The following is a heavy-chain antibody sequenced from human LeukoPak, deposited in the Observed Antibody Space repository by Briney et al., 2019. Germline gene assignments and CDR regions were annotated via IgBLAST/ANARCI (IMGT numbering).Heavy chain of an antibody. V-gene: IGHV3-23*01. CDR1: GFTFSSYA. D-gene: IGHD5-24*01. CDR2: ISGSGGST. J-gene: IGHJ4*02. CDR3: AKGGPQFFDY. Sequence: GGSLRLSCAASGFTFSSYAMSWVRQAPGKGLEWVSAISGSGGSTYYADSVKGRFTISRDSSKSTLYLQMNSPRAEDTAVYFCAKGGPQFFDYWGQGSLVTVSS.